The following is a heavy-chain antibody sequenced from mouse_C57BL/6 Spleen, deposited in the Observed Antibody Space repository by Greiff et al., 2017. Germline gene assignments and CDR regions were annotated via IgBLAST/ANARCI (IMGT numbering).Heavy chain of an antibody. J-gene: IGHJ2*01. CDR3: TGWVLDFDY. CDR2: IDPENGDT. V-gene: IGHV14-4*01. CDR1: GFNIKDDC. D-gene: IGHD2-3*01. Sequence: VQLQQSGAELVRPGASVKLSCTASGFNIKDDCMHWVKQRPEQGLEWIGWIDPENGDTEYASKFHGKATITADTSSNTAYLQLSSLTSEDTAVYYCTGWVLDFDYWGQGTTLTVSS.